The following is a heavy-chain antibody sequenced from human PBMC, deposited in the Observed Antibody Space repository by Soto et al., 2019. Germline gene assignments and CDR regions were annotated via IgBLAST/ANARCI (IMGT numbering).Heavy chain of an antibody. CDR3: ARDRSDNSISYDAFDI. Sequence: PSETLSLTCSVSGGSVSSGGHYWSWIRQPPGKGLEWIAYISDTGTTNYNPSLKSRVTISLDMSKNRVSLRLDSVTAADTAVYYCARDRSDNSISYDAFDIWGQGTLVTVSS. D-gene: IGHD1-20*01. J-gene: IGHJ3*02. CDR1: GGSVSSGGHY. CDR2: ISDTGTT. V-gene: IGHV4-61*08.